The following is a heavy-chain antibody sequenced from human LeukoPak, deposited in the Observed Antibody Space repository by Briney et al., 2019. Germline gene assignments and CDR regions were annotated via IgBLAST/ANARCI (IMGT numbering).Heavy chain of an antibody. CDR3: ARTTYGDYGY. CDR1: GFTFSRYW. Sequence: PGGSLRLSCAASGFTFSRYWMTCVRQAPGKGLEWVASINQDGSDKYYVDSVKGRFTISRDNAKNSLFLQMNSLRAEDTAVYYCARTTYGDYGYWGQGTLVTVSS. J-gene: IGHJ4*02. D-gene: IGHD4-17*01. CDR2: INQDGSDK. V-gene: IGHV3-7*01.